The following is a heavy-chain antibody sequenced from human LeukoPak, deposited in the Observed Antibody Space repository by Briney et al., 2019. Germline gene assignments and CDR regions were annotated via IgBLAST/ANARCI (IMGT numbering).Heavy chain of an antibody. V-gene: IGHV3-73*01. CDR3: TRPSHSYGTDAFDI. D-gene: IGHD1-14*01. Sequence: SGGSLRLSCAASALTFSGSAMHWVRQASGKGLEWIGRIRSKADSYATAYAASVKGRFTISRDDSKNTAYLQMNSLKTEDTAVYYCTRPSHSYGTDAFDIWGQGTMVTVSS. J-gene: IGHJ3*02. CDR2: IRSKADSYAT. CDR1: ALTFSGSA.